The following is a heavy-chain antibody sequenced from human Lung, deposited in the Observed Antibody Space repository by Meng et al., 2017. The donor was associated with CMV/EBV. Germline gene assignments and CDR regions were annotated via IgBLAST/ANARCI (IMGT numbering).Heavy chain of an antibody. CDR2: ISVSSTVM. D-gene: IGHD3-10*01. J-gene: IGHJ6*02. CDR3: ARGRGRGRGIISTGMDV. Sequence: GESLKISCADSGFTFRDHYMSWIRQAPGKGLEWISYISVSSTVMYYADSVKGRFTISRDDAMSSLYLQMDRLRAEDSALYYCARGRGRGRGIISTGMDVWGQGTTVXVSS. CDR1: GFTFRDHY. V-gene: IGHV3-11*01.